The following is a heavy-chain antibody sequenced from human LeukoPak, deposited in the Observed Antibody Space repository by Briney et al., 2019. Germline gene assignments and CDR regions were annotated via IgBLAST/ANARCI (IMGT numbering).Heavy chain of an antibody. CDR2: IYYSGGT. J-gene: IGHJ6*02. CDR1: GGSISSSSYY. V-gene: IGHV4-39*01. CDR3: ARHPGYSSSWYNYYGMDV. D-gene: IGHD6-13*01. Sequence: SETLSLTCTVSGGSISSSSYYWGWIRQPPGKGLEWIGRIYYSGGTHYNPSLTSRVTISVDTSKNQFSLKLSSVTAADTAVYYCARHPGYSSSWYNYYGMDVWGQGTTVTVSS.